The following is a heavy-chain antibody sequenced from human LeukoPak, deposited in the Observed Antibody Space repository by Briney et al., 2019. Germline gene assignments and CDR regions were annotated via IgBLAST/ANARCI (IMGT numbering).Heavy chain of an antibody. J-gene: IGHJ4*02. D-gene: IGHD4-17*01. V-gene: IGHV4-31*03. CDR2: IYYSGST. Sequence: SQTLSLTCTVSGGSISSGGYYWRWIRQHPGKGLEWIGYIYYSGSTYDNPSLKSRVTISVDTSKNQFSLKLSSVTAADTAVYYCARYGDYEEFDYWGQGTLVTVSS. CDR1: GGSISSGGYY. CDR3: ARYGDYEEFDY.